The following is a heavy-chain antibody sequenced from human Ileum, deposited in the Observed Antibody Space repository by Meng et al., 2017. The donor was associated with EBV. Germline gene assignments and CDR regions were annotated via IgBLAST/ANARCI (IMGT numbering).Heavy chain of an antibody. CDR1: GFTFSDYY. CDR3: ASARGSWFDP. Sequence: GELGEAGGGLVKTGGIMRLFCAASGFTFSDYYMSWIRQTPGKGLEWVYNITSSGGIIYYADSVKGRFTISRDNAKKSLYLQMNSLRAEDTAVYYCASARGSWFDPWGQGTLVTVSS. V-gene: IGHV3-11*01. D-gene: IGHD1-26*01. CDR2: ITSSGGII. J-gene: IGHJ5*02.